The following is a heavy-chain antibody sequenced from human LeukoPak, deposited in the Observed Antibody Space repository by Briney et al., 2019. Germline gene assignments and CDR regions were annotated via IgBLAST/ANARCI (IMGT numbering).Heavy chain of an antibody. CDR1: GFTFSSYS. V-gene: IGHV3-48*04. J-gene: IGHJ4*02. Sequence: GGSLRLSCAASGFTFSSYSMNWVRQAPGKGVEWVPYISSSGSTIYYADSVKGRFTISRDNAKNTLYLQVNSLRAEDTAVYYCARTFGSVAVDLDYWGQGTLVTVSS. D-gene: IGHD3-10*01. CDR3: ARTFGSVAVDLDY. CDR2: ISSSGSTI.